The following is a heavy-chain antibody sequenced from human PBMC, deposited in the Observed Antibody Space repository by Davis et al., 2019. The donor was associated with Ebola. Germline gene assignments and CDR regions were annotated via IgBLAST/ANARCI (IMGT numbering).Heavy chain of an antibody. CDR1: GGTFSSYA. V-gene: IGHV1-69*06. Sequence: AASVKVSCKASGGTFSSYAISWVRQAPGQGLEWMGGIIPIFGTANYAQKFQGRVTITADKSTSTAYMELSSLRSEDTAVYYCANPTYYDILTGSGGFDYWGQGTLVTVSS. D-gene: IGHD3-9*01. CDR3: ANPTYYDILTGSGGFDY. J-gene: IGHJ4*02. CDR2: IIPIFGTA.